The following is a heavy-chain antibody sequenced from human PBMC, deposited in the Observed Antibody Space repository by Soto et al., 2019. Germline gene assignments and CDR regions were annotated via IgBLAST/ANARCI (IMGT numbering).Heavy chain of an antibody. V-gene: IGHV1-18*04. CDR1: GYTFTSYG. D-gene: IGHD5-12*01. CDR3: ARPTRGYSGYGPHYYYYGMDV. Sequence: ASVKVSCKASGYTFTSYGISWVRQAPGQGLEWMGWISAYNGNTNYAQKLQGRVTMTTDTSTSTAYMELRSLRSDDTAVYYCARPTRGYSGYGPHYYYYGMDVWGQGTTVTVSS. J-gene: IGHJ6*02. CDR2: ISAYNGNT.